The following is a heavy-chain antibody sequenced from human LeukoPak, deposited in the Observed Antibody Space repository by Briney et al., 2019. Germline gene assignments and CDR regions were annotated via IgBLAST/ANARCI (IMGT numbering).Heavy chain of an antibody. V-gene: IGHV3-30*14. J-gene: IGHJ4*02. CDR1: GFIFSSYA. D-gene: IGHD3-22*01. CDR2: ISYDGSNK. Sequence: GGSLRLSCAVSGFIFSSYAMHWVRQAPGKGLEWVAVISYDGSNKYYVDSVKGRFTISRDNSKNTLYLQMNSLRAEDTAVYYCARVSRGPHPYYYDSSGYMDYWGQGTLVTVSS. CDR3: ARVSRGPHPYYYDSSGYMDY.